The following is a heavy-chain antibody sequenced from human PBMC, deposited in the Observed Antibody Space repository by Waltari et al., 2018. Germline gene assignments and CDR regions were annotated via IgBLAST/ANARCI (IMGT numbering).Heavy chain of an antibody. CDR1: GFTFSDHY. D-gene: IGHD3-22*01. J-gene: IGHJ6*02. CDR3: ARGSSSGSYYYYYGMDV. V-gene: IGHV3-72*01. CDR2: TRNKAHSYTT. Sequence: EVQLVESGGGLVQPGGSLRLSCAASGFTFSDHYMDWVRQAPGKGLEWVGRTRNKAHSYTTEYAASVKGRFTISRDDSKNSLYLQMNSLKTEDTAVYYCARGSSSGSYYYYYGMDVWGQGTTVTVSS.